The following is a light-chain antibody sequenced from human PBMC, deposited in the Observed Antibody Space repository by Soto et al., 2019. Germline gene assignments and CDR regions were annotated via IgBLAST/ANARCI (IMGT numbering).Light chain of an antibody. CDR2: GAS. V-gene: IGKV3-20*01. CDR3: QQYDSSPPMT. Sequence: EIVLTQSPGTLSLSPGERATLSCRASQSVSSSYLAWYQQKPGQAPRLLIYGASSRATGIPDRFSGSGSGTDFTLTISRLEPEDFVVYYCQQYDSSPPMTFGQGTRLEIK. J-gene: IGKJ5*01. CDR1: QSVSSSY.